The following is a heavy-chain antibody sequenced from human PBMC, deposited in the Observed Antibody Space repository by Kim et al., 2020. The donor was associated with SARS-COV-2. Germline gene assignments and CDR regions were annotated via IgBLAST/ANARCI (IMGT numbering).Heavy chain of an antibody. CDR3: AREMWIQLWKAVACPIRLFDD. Sequence: GGSLRLSCAASGFTFSSYAMSWVRQAPGKGLEWVSAISGSGGSTYYADSVKGRFTISRDNSKNTLYLQMNSLRAEDTAVYYCAREMWIQLWKAVACPIRLFDDCGQGTLVTVSS. CDR1: GFTFSSYA. CDR2: ISGSGGST. D-gene: IGHD5-18*01. J-gene: IGHJ4*02. V-gene: IGHV3-23*01.